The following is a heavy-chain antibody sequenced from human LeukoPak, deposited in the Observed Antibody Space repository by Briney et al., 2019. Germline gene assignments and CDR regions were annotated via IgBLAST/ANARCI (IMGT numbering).Heavy chain of an antibody. CDR1: GYTFTSYG. J-gene: IGHJ4*02. CDR3: ARVVLYCSGGSCYLFDY. Sequence: GASVKVSCKASGYTFTSYGISWVRQAPGHGLEWMGWISAYNGNTNYAQKLQGRVTMTTDTSTSTAYMELRSLRYDDTAVYYCARVVLYCSGGSCYLFDYWGQGTLVTVSS. D-gene: IGHD2-15*01. CDR2: ISAYNGNT. V-gene: IGHV1-18*01.